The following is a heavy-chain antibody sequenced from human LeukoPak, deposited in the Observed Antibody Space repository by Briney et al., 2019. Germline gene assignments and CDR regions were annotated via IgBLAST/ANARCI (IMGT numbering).Heavy chain of an antibody. Sequence: GGSLRLSCAASGFTFSSYSMNWVRQAPGKGPEWVSSISSSSSYIYYADSVKGRFTISRDNAKNSLYLQMNSLRAEDTAVYYCARDLFVRGPGADYWGQGTLVTVSS. D-gene: IGHD3-10*01. CDR2: ISSSSSYI. J-gene: IGHJ4*02. V-gene: IGHV3-21*01. CDR1: GFTFSSYS. CDR3: ARDLFVRGPGADY.